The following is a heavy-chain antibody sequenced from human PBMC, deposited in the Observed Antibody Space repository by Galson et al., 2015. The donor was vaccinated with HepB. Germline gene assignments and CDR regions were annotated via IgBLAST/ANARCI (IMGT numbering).Heavy chain of an antibody. D-gene: IGHD3-22*01. CDR2: IDWDDDK. CDR3: ARIQVDYYDSSGYYYFDY. CDR1: GFSLRTSGMC. V-gene: IGHV2-70*11. J-gene: IGHJ4*02. Sequence: PALVKPTQTLTLTCTFSGFSLRTSGMCVSWIRQPPGKALEWLARIDWDDDKYYSTSLKTRLTISKDTSKNQVVLTMTNMDPVDTATYYCARIQVDYYDSSGYYYFDYWGQGTLVTVSS.